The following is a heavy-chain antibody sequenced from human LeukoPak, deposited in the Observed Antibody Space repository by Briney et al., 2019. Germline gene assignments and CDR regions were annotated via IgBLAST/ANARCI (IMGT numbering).Heavy chain of an antibody. CDR1: GFTFSSYG. Sequence: GGSLRLSCAASGFTFSSYGMHWVRQAPGKGLEWVAFIGYDGSNKYYTDSVKGRFTISRDNAKNSLYLQMNSLRAEDTAVYYCARVSTVVTPRGYWGQGTLVTVSS. CDR2: IGYDGSNK. J-gene: IGHJ4*02. V-gene: IGHV3-30*02. D-gene: IGHD4-23*01. CDR3: ARVSTVVTPRGY.